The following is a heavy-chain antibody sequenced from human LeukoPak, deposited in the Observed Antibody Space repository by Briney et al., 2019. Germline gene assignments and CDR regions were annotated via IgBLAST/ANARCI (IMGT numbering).Heavy chain of an antibody. V-gene: IGHV4-34*01. CDR1: GGSFSGYN. Sequence: PSETLSLTCAVYGGSFSGYNWSWIRQPPGKGPEWIGEIKHSGSTNYNPSLKSRVTISVDKSKNHFSLRLSSVTAADTAVYYCARESSEVYSSRSRKHYYYYYMDVWGKGTTVTISS. CDR2: IKHSGST. D-gene: IGHD6-13*01. CDR3: ARESSEVYSSRSRKHYYYYYMDV. J-gene: IGHJ6*03.